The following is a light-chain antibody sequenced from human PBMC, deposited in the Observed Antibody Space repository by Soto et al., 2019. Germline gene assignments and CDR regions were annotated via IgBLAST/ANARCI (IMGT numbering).Light chain of an antibody. V-gene: IGLV2-14*03. Sequence: QSALTQPASVSGSPGQSITISCTGTSSDVGGYNYVSWFQQHPGKAPKLKIYEVSNRPSGVSNRFSGSKSGYTASLTISELQAEDEADYYCTSFTGSNTWVFGGGTKVTVL. CDR1: SSDVGGYNY. J-gene: IGLJ3*02. CDR3: TSFTGSNTWV. CDR2: EVS.